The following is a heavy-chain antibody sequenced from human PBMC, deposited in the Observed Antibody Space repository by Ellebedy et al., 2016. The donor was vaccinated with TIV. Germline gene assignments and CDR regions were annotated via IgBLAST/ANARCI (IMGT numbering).Heavy chain of an antibody. CDR2: IYYSGST. V-gene: IGHV4-59*01. CDR3: ARSARGWLIDY. Sequence: MPSETLSLTCTVSGGSISSYYWSWIRQPPGKGLEWIGYIYYSGSTNYNPSLKSRVTISVDTSKNQFSLKLSSVTAADTAVYYCARSARGWLIDYWGQGTLVTVSS. CDR1: GGSISSYY. J-gene: IGHJ4*02. D-gene: IGHD6-19*01.